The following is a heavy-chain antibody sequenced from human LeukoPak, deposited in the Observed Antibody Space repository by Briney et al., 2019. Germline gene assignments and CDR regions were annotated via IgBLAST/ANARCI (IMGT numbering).Heavy chain of an antibody. D-gene: IGHD3-9*01. V-gene: IGHV3-21*01. CDR3: ARYHDILTGYYRDFDY. CDR1: GFTFSGYS. J-gene: IGHJ4*02. Sequence: GGSLRLSCAASGFTFSGYSMNWVRQAPGKGLEWVSSISSSSSYIYYADSVKGRFTISRDNAKNSLYLQMNSLRAEDTAVYYCARYHDILTGYYRDFDYWGQGTLVTVSS. CDR2: ISSSSSYI.